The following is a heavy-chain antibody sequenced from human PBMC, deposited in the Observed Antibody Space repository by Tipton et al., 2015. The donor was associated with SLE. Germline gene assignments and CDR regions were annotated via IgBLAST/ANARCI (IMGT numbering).Heavy chain of an antibody. CDR3: TTGSITVTTGSLRVITGAEDH. Sequence: GSLRLSCAMSGFIFSKAWMSWVRQAPGKGLEWVGRIKSRSDGGTADYAAPVKGRFTISRDDSKNTLYLQMNSLETDDTAMYYCTTGSITVTTGSLRVITGAEDHWGQGTLVTVSS. D-gene: IGHD4-17*01. V-gene: IGHV3-15*01. J-gene: IGHJ4*02. CDR1: GFIFSKAW. CDR2: IKSRSDGGTA.